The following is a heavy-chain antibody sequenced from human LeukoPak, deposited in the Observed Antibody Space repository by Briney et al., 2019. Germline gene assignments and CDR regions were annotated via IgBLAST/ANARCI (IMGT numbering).Heavy chain of an antibody. Sequence: PGGSLRLSCAASGFTISSYSMNWVRQAPGKGLEWVSSISSSSSYIYYADSVKGRFTISRDNAKNSLYLQMNSLRAEDTAVYYCASVLVGYYYDSSGTTWGQGTLVTVSS. D-gene: IGHD3-22*01. CDR3: ASVLVGYYYDSSGTT. CDR1: GFTISSYS. CDR2: ISSSSSYI. J-gene: IGHJ5*02. V-gene: IGHV3-21*01.